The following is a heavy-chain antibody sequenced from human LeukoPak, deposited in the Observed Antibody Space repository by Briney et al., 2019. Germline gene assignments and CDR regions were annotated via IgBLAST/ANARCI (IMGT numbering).Heavy chain of an antibody. D-gene: IGHD1-1*01. CDR1: GDSVSSNSAA. CDR2: TYYRSKWYN. CDR3: ARNELHLSLSFDY. J-gene: IGHJ4*02. V-gene: IGHV6-1*01. Sequence: SQTLSLTCVISGDSVSSNSAAWNWIRQSPSGGLEWLGRTYYRSKWYNDYAVSVKSRISINPDTSKNQFSLQLNSVTPEDTAVYYCARNELHLSLSFDYWGQGTLVTVSS.